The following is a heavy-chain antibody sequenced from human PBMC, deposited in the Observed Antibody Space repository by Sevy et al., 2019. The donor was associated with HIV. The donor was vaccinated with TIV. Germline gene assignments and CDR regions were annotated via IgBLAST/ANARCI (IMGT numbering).Heavy chain of an antibody. CDR1: GFTFSSYG. J-gene: IGHJ4*02. CDR2: ISYDGSNK. Sequence: GGSLRLSCAASGFTFSSYGMHWVRQAPGKGLEWVAVISYDGSNKYYADSVKGGLTISRDNSRITLYLQMNSLRAEDTAVYSCAKEGLIWFGELLFSAGLDYWGQGTLVTVSS. D-gene: IGHD3-10*01. CDR3: AKEGLIWFGELLFSAGLDY. V-gene: IGHV3-30*18.